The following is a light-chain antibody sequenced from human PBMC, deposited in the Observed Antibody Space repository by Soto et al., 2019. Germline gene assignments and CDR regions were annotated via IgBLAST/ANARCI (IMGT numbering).Light chain of an antibody. V-gene: IGKV3-15*01. CDR1: QGISSW. J-gene: IGKJ2*01. Sequence: MTQSPSSVSASVGDRVTITCRASQGISSWLAWYQQKPGQAPRLLIYGASTRATGIPARFSGSGSVTEFTLTISSLQSEDFAVYYCQQYNNWPRTFGQGTKLEIK. CDR3: QQYNNWPRT. CDR2: GAS.